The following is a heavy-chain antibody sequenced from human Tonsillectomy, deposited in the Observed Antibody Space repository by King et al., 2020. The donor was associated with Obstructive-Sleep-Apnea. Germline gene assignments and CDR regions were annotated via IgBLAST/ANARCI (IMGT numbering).Heavy chain of an antibody. D-gene: IGHD2-15*01. CDR3: AHRQAATYYFDY. J-gene: IGHJ4*02. CDR1: GFSFTTDEVG. Sequence: LTLKESGPTLVTTTQTLTLTCTFSGFSFTTDEVGVGWIRQPPGKALEWLALIYWDDDKLYSPSLKSRLTITKDTSKNQVVLTMTNMGPVDTATYYCAHRQAATYYFDYWGQGTLVTVSS. V-gene: IGHV2-5*02. CDR2: IYWDDDK.